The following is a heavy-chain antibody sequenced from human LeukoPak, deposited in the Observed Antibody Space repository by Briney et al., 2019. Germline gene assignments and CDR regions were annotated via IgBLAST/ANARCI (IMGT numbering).Heavy chain of an antibody. Sequence: SETLSLTCTVSGGSIGSHYWSWIRQPPGKGLEWIGYIYDSGNTNYNPSLKSRVTISVDTSKNQFSLKVRSVTAADTAVYYCAKGEGDYWGQGTLVTVSS. CDR3: AKGEGDY. J-gene: IGHJ4*02. V-gene: IGHV4-59*11. D-gene: IGHD2-21*01. CDR2: IYDSGNT. CDR1: GGSIGSHY.